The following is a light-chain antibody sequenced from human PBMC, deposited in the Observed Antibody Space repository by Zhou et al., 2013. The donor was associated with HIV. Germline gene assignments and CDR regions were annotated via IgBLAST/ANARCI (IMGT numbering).Light chain of an antibody. CDR2: DVS. V-gene: IGLV2-14*01. CDR1: SSDVGGYNY. J-gene: IGLJ2*01. Sequence: QSALTQPPSASGSPGQSVTISCTGTSSDVGGYNYVSWYQQHPGKAPKLMIYDVSNRPSRVSNRFSGSKSANTASLTISGLQAEDEADYYCSSYTSGSTLVVFGGGTKLTVL. CDR3: SSYTSGSTLVV.